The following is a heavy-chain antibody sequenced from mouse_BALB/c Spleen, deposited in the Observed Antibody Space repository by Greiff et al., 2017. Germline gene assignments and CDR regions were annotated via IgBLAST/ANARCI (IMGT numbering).Heavy chain of an antibody. D-gene: IGHD1-1*02. CDR1: GYSITSDYA. J-gene: IGHJ2*01. V-gene: IGHV3-2*02. CDR2: ISYSGST. CDR3: ARLWNYFDY. Sequence: EVQLQQSGPGLVKPSQSLSLTCTVTGYSITSDYAWNWIRQFPGNKLEWMGYISYSGSTSYNPSLKSRISITRDTSKNQFFLQLNSVTTEDTATYYCARLWNYFDYWGQGTTLTVSS.